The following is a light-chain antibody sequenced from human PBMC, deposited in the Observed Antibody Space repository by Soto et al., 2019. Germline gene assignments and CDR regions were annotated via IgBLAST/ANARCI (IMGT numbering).Light chain of an antibody. Sequence: QSALTQPASVSGSPGQSITISCTGTSSDVGGYNYVSWYQQHPGKAPKLMIYDVSNRPSGVSNRFSASKSGNTASLTISGLQAEDEDDYYCSSYTGSSTLLVFGAGTKLTVL. CDR1: SSDVGGYNY. J-gene: IGLJ1*01. CDR2: DVS. V-gene: IGLV2-14*01. CDR3: SSYTGSSTLLV.